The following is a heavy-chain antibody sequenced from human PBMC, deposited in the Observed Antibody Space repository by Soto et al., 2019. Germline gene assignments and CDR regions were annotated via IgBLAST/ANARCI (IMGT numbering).Heavy chain of an antibody. V-gene: IGHV5-51*01. Sequence: GESLKISCKGSGYSFTSYWIGWVRQMPGKGLEGMGIIYPGDSDTRYSPSFQGQVTISADKSISTAYLQWSSLKASDTAMYYCARLKYSSSSYYYGMDVWGQGITVTV. CDR1: GYSFTSYW. CDR3: ARLKYSSSSYYYGMDV. D-gene: IGHD6-6*01. CDR2: IYPGDSDT. J-gene: IGHJ6*02.